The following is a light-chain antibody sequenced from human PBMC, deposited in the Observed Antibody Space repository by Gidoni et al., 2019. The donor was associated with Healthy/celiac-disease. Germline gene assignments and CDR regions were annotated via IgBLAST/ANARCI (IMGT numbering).Light chain of an antibody. CDR1: PSVSSN. V-gene: IGKV3-15*01. CDR2: GAS. Sequence: IGMTQSHATLSVSPGERATLSCRASPSVSSNLAWYSHQPGQAPSLLIYGASTRAIGIPTRFSGSGSATEFTLPILSLPSEDFSVYYRPPSDIWPPEFTFGGGTKVAIQ. J-gene: IGKJ4*01. CDR3: PPSDIWPPEFT.